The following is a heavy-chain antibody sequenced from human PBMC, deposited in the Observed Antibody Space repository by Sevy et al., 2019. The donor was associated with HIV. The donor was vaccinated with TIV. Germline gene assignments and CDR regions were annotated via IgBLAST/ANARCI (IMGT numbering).Heavy chain of an antibody. CDR1: GYNFTNFW. V-gene: IGHV5-51*01. CDR3: ARHGPAQAAPLLDLIPGASYYGVDV. D-gene: IGHD2-2*01. Sequence: GESLKISCKGSGYNFTNFWLAWVRQMPGKGLEWMGFIDPGDSDIRVSPSFQGQVTISVDKSVSTAYLEWGSLRASDSAMYYCARHGPAQAAPLLDLIPGASYYGVDVWGQGTTVTVSS. J-gene: IGHJ6*02. CDR2: IDPGDSDI.